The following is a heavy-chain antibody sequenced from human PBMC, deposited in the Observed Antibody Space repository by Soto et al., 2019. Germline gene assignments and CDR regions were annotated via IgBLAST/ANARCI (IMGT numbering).Heavy chain of an antibody. CDR2: TSAYNGNT. J-gene: IGHJ4*02. V-gene: IGHV1-18*01. Sequence: EASVKVSCKASGYTFTSYGISWVRQAPGQGLEWMGWTSAYNGNTNYAQKLQGRVTMTTDTSTSTAYMELRSLRSDDTAVYYCARDWGIAAAGTSPRPNDYWGQGTLVTV. CDR3: ARDWGIAAAGTSPRPNDY. CDR1: GYTFTSYG. D-gene: IGHD6-13*01.